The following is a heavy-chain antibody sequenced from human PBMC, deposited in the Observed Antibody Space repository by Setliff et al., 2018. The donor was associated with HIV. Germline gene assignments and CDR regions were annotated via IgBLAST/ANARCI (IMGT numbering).Heavy chain of an antibody. CDR2: INTDTGNP. J-gene: IGHJ4*02. V-gene: IGHV7-4-1*02. CDR1: GYTFTNYA. CDR3: ARGPPSQVDY. Sequence: GASVKVSCKDSGYTFTNYAINWVRQAPGQGLEWMGWINTDTGNPTYAQGFTGRFVFSLDTSVNTAYLQISSLKTEDSAVYYCARGPPSQVDYWGQGTLVTVSS.